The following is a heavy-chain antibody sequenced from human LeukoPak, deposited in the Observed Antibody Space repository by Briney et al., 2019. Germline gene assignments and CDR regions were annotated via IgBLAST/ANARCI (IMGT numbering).Heavy chain of an antibody. CDR3: QDSVREYAFDI. CDR2: IIPILGVA. Sequence: GASVKVSCKASGGTFSSYAISWVRQAPGQGLEWMGRIIPILGVANYAQKFQGRVTITADKSTSTAYMELSSLRSEDTAVYYCQDSVREYAFDIWGQGTMVTVSS. V-gene: IGHV1-69*04. J-gene: IGHJ3*02. CDR1: GGTFSSYA. D-gene: IGHD3-10*01.